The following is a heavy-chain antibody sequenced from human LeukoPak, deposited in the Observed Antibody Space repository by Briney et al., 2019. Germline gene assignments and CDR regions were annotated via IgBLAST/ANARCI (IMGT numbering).Heavy chain of an antibody. CDR2: IYYSGST. V-gene: IGHV4-39*07. Sequence: SETLSLTCTVSGGSISSSSYYWGWLRQPPGKGLEWIGSIYYSGSTYYNPSLKILVTISVDTSKNQFSLKLSSVTAADTAVYYCARDNDSRDPPHFDYWGQGTLVTVSS. J-gene: IGHJ4*02. CDR3: ARDNDSRDPPHFDY. CDR1: GGSISSSSYY. D-gene: IGHD3-16*01.